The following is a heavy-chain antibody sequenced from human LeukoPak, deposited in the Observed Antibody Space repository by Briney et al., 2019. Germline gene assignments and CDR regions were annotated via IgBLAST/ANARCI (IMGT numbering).Heavy chain of an antibody. J-gene: IGHJ6*03. Sequence: GESLKISCKGSGYSFTSYWIGWVRPMPGKGLEWMGIIYPGDSDTRYSPSFQGQVTISADKSINTAYLQWSSLKASDTAMYYCARRKYDFWSGYYTQPSYYYYMDVWGKGTTVTVSS. CDR1: GYSFTSYW. CDR3: ARRKYDFWSGYYTQPSYYYYMDV. CDR2: IYPGDSDT. D-gene: IGHD3-3*01. V-gene: IGHV5-51*01.